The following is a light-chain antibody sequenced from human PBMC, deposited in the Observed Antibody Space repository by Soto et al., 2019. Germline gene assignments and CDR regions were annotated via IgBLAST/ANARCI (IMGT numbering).Light chain of an antibody. Sequence: EIVLTQSPGTLSLSPGERATLSCRASPSVSSSYLAWYQQKSGQAPRLLVYGASSRATGIPDRFSGSESGTDFTLTISRLEPEDFAVYYCQRSDTPPYTFGQGTKVDIK. J-gene: IGKJ2*01. V-gene: IGKV3-20*01. CDR2: GAS. CDR1: PSVSSSY. CDR3: QRSDTPPYT.